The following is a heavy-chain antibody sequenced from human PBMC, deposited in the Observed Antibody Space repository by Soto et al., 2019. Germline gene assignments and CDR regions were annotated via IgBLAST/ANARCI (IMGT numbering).Heavy chain of an antibody. V-gene: IGHV4-4*02. CDR2: IYHSGST. CDR1: GGSISSNNW. D-gene: IGHD6-19*01. Sequence: QVQLQESGPGLVKPSGNLSLTCAVSGGSISSNNWWTWVRLPPGKGLEWIGEIYHSGSTNYNPSLKSRVTISVDKSKNQFSLKLSSVTAADTAMYYCARAPLSRQWLFPWGQGTLLTVSS. J-gene: IGHJ5*02. CDR3: ARAPLSRQWLFP.